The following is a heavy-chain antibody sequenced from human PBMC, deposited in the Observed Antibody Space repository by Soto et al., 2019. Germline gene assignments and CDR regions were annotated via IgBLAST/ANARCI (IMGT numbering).Heavy chain of an antibody. CDR3: AHTSTLNDYYDSSGYSY. D-gene: IGHD3-22*01. J-gene: IGHJ4*02. CDR1: GFSLSTSGVG. Sequence: QITLKESGPPLVKPTQTLTLTCTFSGFSLSTSGVGVGWIRQPPGKALEWLALIYWDDDKRYSPSLKSRLTITKDTSKNQVVLTMTNMDPVDTATSYCAHTSTLNDYYDSSGYSYWGPGTLVTVSS. V-gene: IGHV2-5*02. CDR2: IYWDDDK.